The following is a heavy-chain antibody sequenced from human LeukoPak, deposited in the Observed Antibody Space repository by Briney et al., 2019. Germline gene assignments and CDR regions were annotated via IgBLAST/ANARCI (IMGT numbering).Heavy chain of an antibody. CDR2: IKEDGTEK. V-gene: IGHV3-7*01. CDR3: ARQSYSGYHYHDY. D-gene: IGHD5-12*01. Sequence: GGSLRLSCAASGFTFSSYWMTWVRQAPGKGLEWVANIKEDGTEKHYVDSVKGRFTISRDNAKNSLFLQMNSLRAEDTAVYYCARQSYSGYHYHDYWGQGSLVTVSS. CDR1: GFTFSSYW. J-gene: IGHJ4*02.